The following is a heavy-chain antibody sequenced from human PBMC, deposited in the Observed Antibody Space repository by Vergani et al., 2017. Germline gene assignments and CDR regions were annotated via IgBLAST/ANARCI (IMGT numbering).Heavy chain of an antibody. V-gene: IGHV1-58*02. D-gene: IGHD3-3*01. Sequence: QMQLVQSGPEVKKPGTSVKVSCKASGFTFTSSAMQWVRQARGQRLEWIGWIVVGSGNTNYAQKFQERVTITRDMSTSTAYMELSRLRSDDTAVYYCARERAATRSGYYRDRSEVYGMDVWGQGTTVTVSS. CDR1: GFTFTSSA. CDR2: IVVGSGNT. J-gene: IGHJ6*02. CDR3: ARERAATRSGYYRDRSEVYGMDV.